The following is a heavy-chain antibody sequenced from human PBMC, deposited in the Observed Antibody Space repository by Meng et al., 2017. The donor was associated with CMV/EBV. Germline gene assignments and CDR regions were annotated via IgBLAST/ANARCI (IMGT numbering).Heavy chain of an antibody. CDR1: GYTFTSYG. V-gene: IGHV1-18*01. D-gene: IGHD3-10*01. Sequence: ASGYTFTSYGISWVRQAPGQGLEWMGWISAYNSNTSYAQKLQGRVTMTTDTSTSTAYMELRSLRSDDTAVYYCAKSPPGAILYYFDYWGQGTLVTVSS. J-gene: IGHJ4*02. CDR3: AKSPPGAILYYFDY. CDR2: ISAYNSNT.